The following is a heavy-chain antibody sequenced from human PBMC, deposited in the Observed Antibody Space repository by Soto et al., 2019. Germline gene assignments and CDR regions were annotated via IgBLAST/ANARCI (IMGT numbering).Heavy chain of an antibody. J-gene: IGHJ4*02. Sequence: PGGSLRLSCAASGFTFRSYEINWVRQAPGKGLEWVSYISSSGSTIYYADSVKGRFTISRDNAKNSLYLQMNSLRAEDTAVYYCARAHGSYYPFLLFDYWGQGTLVTVSS. CDR2: ISSSGSTI. CDR3: ARAHGSYYPFLLFDY. CDR1: GFTFRSYE. D-gene: IGHD1-26*01. V-gene: IGHV3-48*03.